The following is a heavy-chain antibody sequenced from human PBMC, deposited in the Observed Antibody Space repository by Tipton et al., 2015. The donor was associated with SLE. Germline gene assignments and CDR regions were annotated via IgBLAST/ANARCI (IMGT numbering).Heavy chain of an antibody. J-gene: IGHJ6*02. D-gene: IGHD6-6*01. CDR1: GGSVSSGSYY. CDR2: IYYSGST. Sequence: TLSLTCTVSGGSVSSGSYYWSWIRQPPGKGLEWIGYIYYSGSTNYNPSLKSRVTISVDTSKNQFSLKLSSVTAADTAVYYCARESSSSLYYGMDVWGQGTTVTVSS. V-gene: IGHV4-61*01. CDR3: ARESSSSLYYGMDV.